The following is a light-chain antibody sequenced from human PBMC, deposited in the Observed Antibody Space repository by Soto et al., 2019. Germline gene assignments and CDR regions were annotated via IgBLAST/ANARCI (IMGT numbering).Light chain of an antibody. V-gene: IGLV3-25*03. CDR1: ALPKQY. CDR2: KDS. Sequence: SYELTHPPSVSVSPGPTARSTCSGDALPKQYAYWYQQKPGQAPVLVIYKDSERPSGIPERFSGSSSGTTVSLTISGVQAEDEADYYCQSADSSGTVVFGGGTQLTVL. J-gene: IGLJ2*01. CDR3: QSADSSGTVV.